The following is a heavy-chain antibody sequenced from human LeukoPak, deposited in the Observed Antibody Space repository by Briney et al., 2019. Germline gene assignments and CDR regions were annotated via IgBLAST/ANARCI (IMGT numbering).Heavy chain of an antibody. D-gene: IGHD3-10*01. Sequence: GGSLRLSCAASGFIFSNYAMHWVRQAPGKGLEWVAVISYDGSNKYYADSVKGRFTISRDNSKNTLYLQMNSLRAEDTAVYYCAKDQDYYGSGSYSAWDYWGQGTLVTVSS. V-gene: IGHV3-30*18. CDR2: ISYDGSNK. CDR3: AKDQDYYGSGSYSAWDY. CDR1: GFIFSNYA. J-gene: IGHJ4*02.